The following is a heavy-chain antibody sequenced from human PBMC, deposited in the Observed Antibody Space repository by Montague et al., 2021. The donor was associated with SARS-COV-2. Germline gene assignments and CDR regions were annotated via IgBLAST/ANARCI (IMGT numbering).Heavy chain of an antibody. CDR3: ARDQVLWFGEHVV. CDR1: GFTFSSYS. V-gene: IGHV3-48*01. D-gene: IGHD3-10*01. CDR2: ISSSSTI. J-gene: IGHJ4*02. Sequence: SLRLSCAASGFTFSSYSMNWIRQTPGEGLEWVSYISSSSTIYYADSVKGRFTISRDNAKNSLYLQMNSLRGEDTAVYYCARDQVLWFGEHVVWGQGTLVTVSS.